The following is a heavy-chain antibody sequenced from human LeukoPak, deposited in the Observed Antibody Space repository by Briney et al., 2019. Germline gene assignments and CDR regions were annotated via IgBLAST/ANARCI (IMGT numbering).Heavy chain of an antibody. J-gene: IGHJ4*02. CDR3: TRDGKTAASAFDY. V-gene: IGHV3-49*03. CDR1: GFTFGDYA. CDR2: IRSKAYGGTT. Sequence: GGSLRLSCTASGFTFGDYAMSWFRQAPGKGLEWVGFIRSKAYGGTTEYAASVKGRFTISRDDSKSIAYLQMNSLKTEDTAVYYCTRDGKTAASAFDYWGQGTLVTVSS. D-gene: IGHD2-2*01.